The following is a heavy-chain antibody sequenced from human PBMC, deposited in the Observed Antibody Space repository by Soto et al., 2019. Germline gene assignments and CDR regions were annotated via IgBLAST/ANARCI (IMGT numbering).Heavy chain of an antibody. Sequence: GGSLRLSCAASGFTFSSYGMHWVRQAPGKGLEWVVVISYDGSNKYYADSVKGRFTISRDNSKNTLYLQMNSLRAEDTAVYYCAKDISSGWNHYFDYWGQGTLVTVSS. CDR3: AKDISSGWNHYFDY. D-gene: IGHD6-19*01. CDR1: GFTFSSYG. CDR2: ISYDGSNK. J-gene: IGHJ4*02. V-gene: IGHV3-30*18.